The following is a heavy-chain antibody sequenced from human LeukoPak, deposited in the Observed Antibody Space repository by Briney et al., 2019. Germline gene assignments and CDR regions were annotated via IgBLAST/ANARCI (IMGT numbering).Heavy chain of an antibody. Sequence: KTSETLSLTCAVCGGSFSGYYWSWIRQPPGKGLEWIGEINHSGSTNYNPSLKSRVTISVDTSKNQFSLKLSSVTAADTAVYYCASGYGSLDYWGQGTLVTVSS. V-gene: IGHV4-34*01. D-gene: IGHD4-17*01. CDR1: GGSFSGYY. J-gene: IGHJ4*02. CDR2: INHSGST. CDR3: ASGYGSLDY.